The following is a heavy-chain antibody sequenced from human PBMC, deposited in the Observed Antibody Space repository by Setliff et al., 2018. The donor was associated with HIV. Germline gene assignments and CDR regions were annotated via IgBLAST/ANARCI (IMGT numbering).Heavy chain of an antibody. V-gene: IGHV4-31*03. D-gene: IGHD2-21*02. Sequence: PSETLSLTCTVSGGSISSGGYYWNWIRQHPEKGLEWIGYVYYNGDTYYNPSLKSRVTLSVDTSKNQFSLNLSSVTAADPAVYYCARAPGVTPFDHWGPGPLVTVSS. CDR3: ARAPGVTPFDH. CDR1: GGSISSGGYY. CDR2: VYYNGDT. J-gene: IGHJ4*02.